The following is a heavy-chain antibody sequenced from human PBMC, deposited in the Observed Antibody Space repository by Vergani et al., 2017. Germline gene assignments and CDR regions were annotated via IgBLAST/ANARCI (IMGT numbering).Heavy chain of an antibody. D-gene: IGHD3-9*01. Sequence: QVRLQESGPGLVKPSETLSLTCAVSGFSIDNGYYWDWIRQPPGKGLEWIGSIYRTGRTHFNPSLKSRVTISVDTSNNHFSLRLNSLTAADTAVYYCARRSGIVYDIFSGTQYFFDFWGQGTLVTVSS. V-gene: IGHV4-38-2*01. J-gene: IGHJ4*02. CDR3: ARRSGIVYDIFSGTQYFFDF. CDR2: IYRTGRT. CDR1: GFSIDNGYY.